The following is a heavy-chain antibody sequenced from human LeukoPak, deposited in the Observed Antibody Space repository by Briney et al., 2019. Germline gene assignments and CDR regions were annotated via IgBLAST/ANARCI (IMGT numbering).Heavy chain of an antibody. CDR2: IRGSGDST. CDR3: ARDRWSYDPQGGFDC. CDR1: GFTFSTYA. Sequence: GGSLRLSCSASGFTFSTYAMSRVRQPPGKGLEWVSVIRGSGDSTYYAESVKGRFTIPRDNSKNTLYLQMNSLRAEDTAVYYCARDRWSYDPQGGFDCWGQGTLVTVSS. V-gene: IGHV3-23*01. J-gene: IGHJ4*02. D-gene: IGHD3-22*01.